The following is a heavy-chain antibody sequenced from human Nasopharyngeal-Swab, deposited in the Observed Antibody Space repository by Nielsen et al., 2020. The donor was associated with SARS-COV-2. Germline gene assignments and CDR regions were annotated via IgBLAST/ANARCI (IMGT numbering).Heavy chain of an antibody. D-gene: IGHD2-2*01. CDR2: IYSGGST. CDR3: ARKGRYCSSTSCGNWFDP. Sequence: GGSLRLSCAASGFTVSSNYMSWVRQAPGKGLEWVSVIYSGGSTYYADSVKGRFTISRDNSKNTLYLQMNSLRAEDTAVYYCARKGRYCSSTSCGNWFDPWGQGTLVTVSS. J-gene: IGHJ5*02. V-gene: IGHV3-53*01. CDR1: GFTVSSNY.